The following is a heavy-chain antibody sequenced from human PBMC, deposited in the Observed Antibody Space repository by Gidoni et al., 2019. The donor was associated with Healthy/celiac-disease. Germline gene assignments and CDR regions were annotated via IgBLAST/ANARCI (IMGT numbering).Heavy chain of an antibody. CDR2: IKSKTDGGTT. Sequence: EVQLVESGGGLVKTGGSLRRSCAASGVTCGNAWMNWVRQAPGKGLGGVGRIKSKTDGGTTDYAAPVKGRFTISRDDSKNTLYLQMNSLKTEDTAVYYCTTDTWIQLWSEMDYWGQGTLVTVSS. CDR1: GVTCGNAW. D-gene: IGHD5-18*01. V-gene: IGHV3-15*07. CDR3: TTDTWIQLWSEMDY. J-gene: IGHJ4*02.